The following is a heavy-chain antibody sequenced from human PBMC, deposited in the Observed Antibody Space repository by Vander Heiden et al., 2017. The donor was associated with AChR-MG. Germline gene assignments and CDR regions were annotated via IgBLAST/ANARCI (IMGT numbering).Heavy chain of an antibody. CDR3: ARDRPEYNFAYQMDH. D-gene: IGHD5-18*01. Sequence: QVLLVQSGPEVTKPGSSVKVSCNASGGTFSSYAVNCVRQSPRQGLEWMGGIIPVFKTTNYAQKLQGRVTITADESTRTAHMELSRLRSEDTAVYYCARDRPEYNFAYQMDHWGQGTLVTVSS. V-gene: IGHV1-69*01. J-gene: IGHJ4*02. CDR1: GGTFSSYA. CDR2: IIPVFKTT.